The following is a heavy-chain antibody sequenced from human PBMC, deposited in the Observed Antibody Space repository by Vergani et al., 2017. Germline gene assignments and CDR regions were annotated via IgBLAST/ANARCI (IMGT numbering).Heavy chain of an antibody. CDR3: TTDWGEV. CDR1: GFTFSDYY. J-gene: IGHJ4*02. V-gene: IGHV3-15*01. Sequence: VQLVESGGGLVKPGGSLRLSCEASGFTFSDYYMSWVRQAPGKGLEWVGRIKSKTDGGTTDYNAPVKGRFTIARDDSKHTLYLQMNSLKTEDTAVYYCTTDWGEVGGQGTLVTVSS. D-gene: IGHD3-16*01. CDR2: IKSKTDGGTT.